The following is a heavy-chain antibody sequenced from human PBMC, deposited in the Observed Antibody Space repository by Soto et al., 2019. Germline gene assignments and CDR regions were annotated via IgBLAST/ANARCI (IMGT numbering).Heavy chain of an antibody. Sequence: ISCKGSGYSFTSYWIGWVRQMPGKGLEWMGIIYPGDSDTRYSPSFQGQVTISRDNYKNMLYLQMNSLRAEDTAVYYCAKDRRITMVRGVLRAFDSWGQGNLVTVSS. D-gene: IGHD3-10*01. J-gene: IGHJ4*01. CDR3: AKDRRITMVRGVLRAFDS. V-gene: IGHV5-51*01. CDR1: GYSFTSYW. CDR2: IYPGDSDT.